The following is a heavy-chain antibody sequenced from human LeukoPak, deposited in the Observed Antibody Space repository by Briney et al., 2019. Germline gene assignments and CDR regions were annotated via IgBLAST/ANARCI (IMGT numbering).Heavy chain of an antibody. D-gene: IGHD6-13*01. CDR3: ASSSSWSLFDY. V-gene: IGHV3-53*01. J-gene: IGHJ4*02. Sequence: PGGSLRLSCAASGFTVSSNYMSWVRQAPGKGLEWVSVIYSGGSTYYADSVKGRFTISRDNSKNTLYLQMNSLRAEDTAVYYCASSSSWSLFDYWGQGTLVTVSS. CDR1: GFTVSSNY. CDR2: IYSGGST.